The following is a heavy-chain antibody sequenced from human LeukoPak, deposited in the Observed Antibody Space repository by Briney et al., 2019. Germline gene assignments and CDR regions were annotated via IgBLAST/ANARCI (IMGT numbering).Heavy chain of an antibody. CDR2: IYSGGST. V-gene: IGHV3-53*01. D-gene: IGHD1-26*01. CDR1: GFTVSSNY. CDR3: ARDLRDSGRYGAPGILDY. Sequence: GGCLRLSCAASGFTVSSNYMSWVRQAPGKGLEWVSVIYSGGSTYYADSVKGRFTIARDNSKNTLYLQMNSLRAEDTAVYYCARDLRDSGRYGAPGILDYWGQGTLVTVSS. J-gene: IGHJ4*02.